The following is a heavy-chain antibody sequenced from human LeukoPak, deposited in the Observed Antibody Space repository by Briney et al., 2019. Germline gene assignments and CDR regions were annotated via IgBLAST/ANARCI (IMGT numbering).Heavy chain of an antibody. CDR2: IVGSSGYI. J-gene: IGHJ4*01. CDR3: ARDRGAYCGGDCYLGFDY. Sequence: GGSLRLSCAASGFTFSSYTMNWVRQAPGKGLEWVSSIVGSSGYIFYGDSVKGRFTISRDNAKKSLYLQLTSLTAEDTAVYYCARDRGAYCGGDCYLGFDYWGRGTLVTVSS. D-gene: IGHD2-21*02. CDR1: GFTFSSYT. V-gene: IGHV3-21*01.